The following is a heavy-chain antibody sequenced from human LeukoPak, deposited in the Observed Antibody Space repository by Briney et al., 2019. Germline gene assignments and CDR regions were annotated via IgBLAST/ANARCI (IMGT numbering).Heavy chain of an antibody. CDR2: IYHSGST. J-gene: IGHJ6*03. Sequence: SETLSLTCTVSGYSISSGYYWGWIRQPPGKGLEWIAYIYHSGSTYYNPSLKSRVTISVDRSKNQFSLKLSSVTAADTAVYYCARVWSYYYYMDVWGKGTTVTVSS. D-gene: IGHD1-1*01. CDR3: ARVWSYYYYMDV. CDR1: GYSISSGYY. V-gene: IGHV4-38-2*02.